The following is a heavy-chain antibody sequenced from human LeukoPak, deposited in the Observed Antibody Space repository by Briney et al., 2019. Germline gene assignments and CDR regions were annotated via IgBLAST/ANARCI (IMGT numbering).Heavy chain of an antibody. CDR3: ARDVPGGRNDY. CDR2: IYYSGST. J-gene: IGHJ4*02. D-gene: IGHD3-16*01. CDR1: GGSISSSSYY. V-gene: IGHV4-39*07. Sequence: PSETLSLTCTVSGGSISSSSYYWGWIRQPPGKGLEWIGSIYYSGSTYYNPSLKSRVTISVDTSKNQFSLKLSSVTAADTAVYYCARDVPGGRNDYWGQGTLVTVSS.